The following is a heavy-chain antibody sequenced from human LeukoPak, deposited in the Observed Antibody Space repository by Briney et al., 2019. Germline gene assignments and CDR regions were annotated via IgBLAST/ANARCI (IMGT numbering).Heavy chain of an antibody. CDR3: ASPAVVTDTSSDY. CDR1: GFTVSRNY. V-gene: IGHV3-53*01. Sequence: GGSLRLSCAASGFTVSRNYMSWVRQAPGKGLEWVSVIYSGDSTYYADSVKGRFTISRDNPKNTLYLQMNSLRAEDTAVYYCASPAVVTDTSSDYWGQGTLVTVSS. D-gene: IGHD4-23*01. J-gene: IGHJ4*02. CDR2: IYSGDST.